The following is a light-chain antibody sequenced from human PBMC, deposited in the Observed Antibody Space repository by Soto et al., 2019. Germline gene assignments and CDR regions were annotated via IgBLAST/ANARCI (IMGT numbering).Light chain of an antibody. J-gene: IGKJ1*01. CDR1: QSLRATY. Sequence: EVVLTQSPDTLSLSPGETATLSCRASQSLRATYVAWYQQRPGQAPRLLIYGASFRATGIPARFSGRGYGTDFTLIISRLEHEDFAMYYCQQYVTSPRTFGQGTKVEIK. CDR3: QQYVTSPRT. CDR2: GAS. V-gene: IGKV3-20*01.